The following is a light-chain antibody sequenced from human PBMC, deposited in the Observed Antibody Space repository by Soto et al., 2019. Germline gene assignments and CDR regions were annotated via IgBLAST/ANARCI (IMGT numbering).Light chain of an antibody. CDR1: SSNIGSNT. CDR3: AAWGASLNGWV. V-gene: IGLV1-44*01. J-gene: IGLJ3*02. CDR2: SND. Sequence: QSVLTQSPSASGTPGQRVTISCSGSSSNIGSNTVNWYQQLPGTAPKLLIYSNDQRPSGVPDRFSGSKSGTSASLAISGLQSEDEADYYCAAWGASLNGWVFGGGTKLTVL.